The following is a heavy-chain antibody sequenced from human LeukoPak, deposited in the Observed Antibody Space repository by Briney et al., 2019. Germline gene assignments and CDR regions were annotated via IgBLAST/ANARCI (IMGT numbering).Heavy chain of an antibody. V-gene: IGHV7-4-1*02. CDR3: VYGGKWLPFDY. J-gene: IGHJ4*02. D-gene: IGHD3-22*01. Sequence: ASVKVSCKASGYTFTSYAMNRVRQAPGQGLEWMGWINTNTGNPTYAQGFTGRFVFSLDTSVSTAYLQISSLKAEDTAVYYCVYGGKWLPFDYWGQGTLVTVSS. CDR2: INTNTGNP. CDR1: GYTFTSYA.